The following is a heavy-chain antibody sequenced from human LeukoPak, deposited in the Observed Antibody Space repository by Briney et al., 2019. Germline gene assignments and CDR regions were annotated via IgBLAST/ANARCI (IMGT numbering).Heavy chain of an antibody. CDR3: ARPVWCSATICTGPFDV. J-gene: IGHJ4*02. D-gene: IGHD3-16*01. CDR1: GESFRHYY. CDR2: IDYLGRT. V-gene: IGHV4-34*01. Sequence: SETLSLTCAVYGESFRHYYWTWIRQTSAKGLEWIGEIDYLGRTSYNPSLKSRLTISVDTSKNQFSLRLSSITAADTAVYYCARPVWCSATICTGPFDVWGQGTLVAVSS.